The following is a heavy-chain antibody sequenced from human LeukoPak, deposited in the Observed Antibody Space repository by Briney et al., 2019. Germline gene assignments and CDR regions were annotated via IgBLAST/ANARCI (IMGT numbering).Heavy chain of an antibody. Sequence: SETLSLTCTISGGSVSDYYWSWIRQSPGKGLEWIGYIYHTGSTSYSPSLKSRVTISADTSQNQFSLQLNSVTPEDTAVYYCARSVDGYEDYWGQGTLVTVSS. J-gene: IGHJ4*02. CDR1: GGSVSDYY. CDR3: ARSVDGYEDY. D-gene: IGHD5-18*01. CDR2: IYHTGST. V-gene: IGHV4-59*02.